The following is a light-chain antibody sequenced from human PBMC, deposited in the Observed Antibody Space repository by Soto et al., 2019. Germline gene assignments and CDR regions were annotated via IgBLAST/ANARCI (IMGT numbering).Light chain of an antibody. CDR1: QSFSPW. V-gene: IGKV1-5*01. CDR3: QQYHSYPWT. CDR2: DAS. J-gene: IGKJ1*01. Sequence: DIPMTQSPSTLSASVGDRVTITCRASQSFSPWLAWYQQKPGKAPKLLIYDASSFQSGVPLRFSGSGSGTEFTLTISSLQPDDSATYYCQQYHSYPWTFGQGTKVQIK.